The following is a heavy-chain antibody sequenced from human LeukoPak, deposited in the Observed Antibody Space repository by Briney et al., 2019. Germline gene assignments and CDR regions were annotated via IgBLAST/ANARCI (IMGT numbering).Heavy chain of an antibody. CDR3: ARASNYDFWSGYSWFDP. J-gene: IGHJ5*02. V-gene: IGHV7-4-1*02. CDR2: INTNTGNP. D-gene: IGHD3-3*01. CDR1: GYTFTSYA. Sequence: ASVKVSCKASGYTFTSYAMNWVRQAPGQGLEWMGWINTNTGNPTYAQGFTGRFVFSLDTSVSTAYLQISSLKAEDTAVYYCARASNYDFWSGYSWFDPWGQGTLVTVSS.